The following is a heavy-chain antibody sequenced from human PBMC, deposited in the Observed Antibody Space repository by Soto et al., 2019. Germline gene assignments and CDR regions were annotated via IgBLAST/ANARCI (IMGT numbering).Heavy chain of an antibody. CDR3: ARADTITIFGVVYYYYGMDV. CDR1: GGTFSSYA. D-gene: IGHD3-3*01. CDR2: IIPIFGTA. J-gene: IGHJ6*02. V-gene: IGHV1-69*13. Sequence: GASVKVSCKASGGTFSSYAISWVRQAPGQGLEWMGGIIPIFGTANYAQKFQGRVTITADESTSTAYMELSSLRSEDTAVYYCARADTITIFGVVYYYYGMDVWGQGTTVTVS.